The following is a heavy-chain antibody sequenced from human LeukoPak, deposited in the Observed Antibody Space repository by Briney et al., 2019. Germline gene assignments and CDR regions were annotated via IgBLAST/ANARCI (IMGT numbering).Heavy chain of an antibody. Sequence: GASVKVSCKASGYTFTSYYMHWVRQAPGQGLEWMGIINPSGGSTSYAQKFQGSVTMTRDMSTSTVYMEPSSLRSEDTAVYYCASAVVPAASFDYWGQGTLVTVSS. D-gene: IGHD2-2*01. V-gene: IGHV1-46*01. J-gene: IGHJ4*02. CDR2: INPSGGST. CDR1: GYTFTSYY. CDR3: ASAVVPAASFDY.